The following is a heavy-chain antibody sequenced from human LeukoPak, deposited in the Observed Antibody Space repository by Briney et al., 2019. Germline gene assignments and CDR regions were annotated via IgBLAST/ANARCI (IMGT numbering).Heavy chain of an antibody. CDR1: GGSISSSNYY. CDR2: IYDSGSA. Sequence: SETLSLTCTVSGGSISSSNYYWGWIRQPPGKGLEWIGSIYDSGSAYYNPALKSRVTISVDTSKNQFSLRLSSVTAADTAVYYCARLNTYYFDYWGQGTLVTVSS. V-gene: IGHV4-39*01. CDR3: ARLNTYYFDY. J-gene: IGHJ4*02. D-gene: IGHD2/OR15-2a*01.